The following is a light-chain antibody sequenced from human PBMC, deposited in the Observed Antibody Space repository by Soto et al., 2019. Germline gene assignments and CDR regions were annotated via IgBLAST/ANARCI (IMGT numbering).Light chain of an antibody. J-gene: IGKJ2*01. V-gene: IGKV1-5*01. Sequence: DIQMTQSPSTLSASVGDRVTISCRASQSIQTWLAWYQQKPGKAPNLLIFDASDLASGVSSRFSGSGSGAKFTLTISSLQADDFATYYCQQYASYPYTFGRGTRLEIK. CDR3: QQYASYPYT. CDR2: DAS. CDR1: QSIQTW.